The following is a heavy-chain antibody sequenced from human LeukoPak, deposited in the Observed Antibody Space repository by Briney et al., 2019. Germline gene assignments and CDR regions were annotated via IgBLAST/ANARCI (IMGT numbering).Heavy chain of an antibody. Sequence: PGRSLRLSCAASGFTFDDYAMHWVRHAPGKGLEWVSGISWNSGSIGYADSVKGRFTISRDNAKNSLYLQMNSLRAEDTALYYCAKNNYYDSSGYYTHWGQGTLVTVSS. CDR1: GFTFDDYA. CDR3: AKNNYYDSSGYYTH. CDR2: ISWNSGSI. J-gene: IGHJ4*02. D-gene: IGHD3-22*01. V-gene: IGHV3-9*01.